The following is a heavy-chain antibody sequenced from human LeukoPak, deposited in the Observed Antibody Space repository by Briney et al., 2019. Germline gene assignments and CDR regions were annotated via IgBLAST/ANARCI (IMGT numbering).Heavy chain of an antibody. CDR2: IYTGDSDT. CDR1: GYTFTSFF. J-gene: IGHJ4*02. D-gene: IGHD6-13*01. V-gene: IGHV5-51*01. CDR3: ARPITGAGTDLGY. Sequence: GESLKISCKASGYTFTSFFIGWVRQMPGPGLEWMGIIYTGDSDTRYSPSFQGQVTISVDKSISTAYLQWRSLKASDTAIYYCARPITGAGTDLGYWGQGTLDTVSS.